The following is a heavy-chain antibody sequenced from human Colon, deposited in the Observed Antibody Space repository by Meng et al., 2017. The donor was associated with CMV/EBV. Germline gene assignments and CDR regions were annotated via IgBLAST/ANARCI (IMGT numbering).Heavy chain of an antibody. CDR2: VSHTGST. CDR3: ARSPGFYSLDY. CDR1: GDSITTNLW. Sequence: GSLRLSCIVSGDSITTNLWWGWVRQPPGKGLEWIGEVSHTGSTLYTPSLKSRVTISVDKAKNHFSLRLTSVTAADTGVYFCARSPGFYSLDYWGLGTLVTVSS. D-gene: IGHD2-15*01. J-gene: IGHJ4*02. V-gene: IGHV4-4*01.